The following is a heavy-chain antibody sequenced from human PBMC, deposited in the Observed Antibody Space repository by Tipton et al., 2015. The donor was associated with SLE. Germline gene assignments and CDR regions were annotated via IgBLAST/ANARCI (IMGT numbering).Heavy chain of an antibody. CDR2: IYYSGST. J-gene: IGHJ3*02. CDR3: ARDISSWFDAFDI. V-gene: IGHV4-39*07. Sequence: TLSLTCTVSGGSISSSTNYWGWFRQPPGKGLEWIGSIYYSGSTYYNPSLKSRVTTPIDTSKNQFSLRLSSVTAADTAVYYCARDISSWFDAFDIWGQGTMVTVSS. CDR1: GGSISSSTNY. D-gene: IGHD6-13*01.